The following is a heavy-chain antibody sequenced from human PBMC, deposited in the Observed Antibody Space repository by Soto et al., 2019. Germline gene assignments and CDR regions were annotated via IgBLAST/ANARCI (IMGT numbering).Heavy chain of an antibody. V-gene: IGHV1-69*12. CDR2: IIPIFGTA. Sequence: QVQLVQSGAEVKKPGSSVKVSCKASGGTFSSYAISWVRQAPGQGLEWMGGIIPIFGTANYAQKFQGRVTITADESTSTAYVELSSLRSDDTAVYYCARVQHPTNSAAGDYWGQGTLVTVSS. J-gene: IGHJ4*02. D-gene: IGHD6-13*01. CDR1: GGTFSSYA. CDR3: ARVQHPTNSAAGDY.